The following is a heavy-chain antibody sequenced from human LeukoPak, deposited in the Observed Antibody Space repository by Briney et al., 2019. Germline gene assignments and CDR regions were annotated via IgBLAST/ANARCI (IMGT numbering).Heavy chain of an antibody. Sequence: GRSLRLSCAASGFTVSSNYMSWVRQAPGKGLEWVSVIYSGGSTYYADSVKGRFTISRDNSKNTLYLQMNSLRAEDTAVYYCASSSPYGELDYWGQGTLVTVSS. CDR2: IYSGGST. CDR3: ASSSPYGELDY. D-gene: IGHD4-17*01. CDR1: GFTVSSNY. J-gene: IGHJ4*02. V-gene: IGHV3-53*01.